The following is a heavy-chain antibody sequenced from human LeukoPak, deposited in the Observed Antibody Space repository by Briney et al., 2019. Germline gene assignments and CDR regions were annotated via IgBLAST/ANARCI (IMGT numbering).Heavy chain of an antibody. V-gene: IGHV3-64*01. CDR1: GFTFSIYA. J-gene: IGHJ4*01. CDR3: GRGFTMTDY. CDR2: ISRNGGRT. D-gene: IGHD3-22*01. Sequence: GGSLTLSCAASGFTFSIYAMHWVRQAPGKGLEYVSGISRNGGRTYYANSVKGRTTISRDNSKNTVYLQMGSLRAEDMAVYDCGRGFTMTDYWGQGTLVTVSS.